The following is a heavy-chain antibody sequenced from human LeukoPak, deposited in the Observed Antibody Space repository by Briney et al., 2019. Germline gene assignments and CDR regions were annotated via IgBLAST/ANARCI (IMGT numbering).Heavy chain of an antibody. V-gene: IGHV4-38-2*01. CDR3: ARNTSAWSPLGETQSAPHCFDS. J-gene: IGHJ4*02. Sequence: TSETLSLTCGVSGNFISRGYYWAWIRQPPGKGLEWIGSIYNTVRTYYNPSLNSRVTMSIDTSKNQFSLKLSSVTAADTAVYYCARNTSAWSPLGETQSAPHCFDSWGQGTLVTVSS. D-gene: IGHD6-19*01. CDR1: GNFISRGYY. CDR2: IYNTVRT.